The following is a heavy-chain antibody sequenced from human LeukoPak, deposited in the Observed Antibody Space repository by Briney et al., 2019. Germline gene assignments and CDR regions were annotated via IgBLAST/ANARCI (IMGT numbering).Heavy chain of an antibody. V-gene: IGHV1-18*01. CDR2: VSAYNGNT. Sequence: ASLKVSCKASGYTFSIYGISWVRQAPGQGLEWLGWVSAYNGNTNYAQKLQGRVTMTTDTSTGIAYVELKSLRSDDTAVYYCARAGGVSFVARWFDPWGQGSLVTVSS. J-gene: IGHJ5*02. CDR3: ARAGGVSFVARWFDP. CDR1: GYTFSIYG. D-gene: IGHD3-16*01.